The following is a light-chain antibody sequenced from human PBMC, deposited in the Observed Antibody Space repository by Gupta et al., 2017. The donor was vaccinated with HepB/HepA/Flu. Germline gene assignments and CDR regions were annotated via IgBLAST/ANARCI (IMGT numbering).Light chain of an antibody. CDR3: SSYRSDSAVV. J-gene: IGLJ2*01. CDR2: DVS. CDR1: SSDVGGYNY. Sequence: QSALTQPASVSGSPGQSITISCTGTSSDVGGYNYVSWYQQHPGKAPKLIIYDVSSRPSGVSNRFSGSKSGNTASLTISGLQAEDEADYYCSSYRSDSAVVFGGGTKLTVL. V-gene: IGLV2-14*03.